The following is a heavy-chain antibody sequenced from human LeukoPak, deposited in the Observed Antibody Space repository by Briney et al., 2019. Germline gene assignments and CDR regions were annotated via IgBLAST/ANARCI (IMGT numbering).Heavy chain of an antibody. D-gene: IGHD6-13*01. CDR2: IKQDGSEK. J-gene: IGHJ4*02. CDR1: GFTFSSYW. V-gene: IGHV3-7*01. CDR3: ARGPVAAAGTSVPSY. Sequence: GGSLRLSCAASGFTFSSYWMSWVRQAPGKGLEWVANIKQDGSEKYYVDSVKGRFTISRDNAKNSLWLQMNSLRAEDTAVYYCARGPVAAAGTSVPSYWGQGTLVTVPS.